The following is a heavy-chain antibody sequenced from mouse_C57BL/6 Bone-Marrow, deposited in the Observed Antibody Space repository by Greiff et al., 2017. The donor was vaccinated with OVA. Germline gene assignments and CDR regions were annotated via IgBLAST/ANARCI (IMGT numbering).Heavy chain of an antibody. V-gene: IGHV5-6*01. CDR3: ARPYDGYYWYFDV. CDR2: ISSGGSYT. J-gene: IGHJ1*03. CDR1: GFTFSSYG. Sequence: DVHLVESGGDLVKPGGSLKLSCAASGFTFSSYGMSWVRQTPDKRLEWVATISSGGSYTYYPDSVKGRFTISRDNAKNTLYLQMSSLKSEDTAMYYCARPYDGYYWYFDVWGTGTTVTVSS. D-gene: IGHD2-3*01.